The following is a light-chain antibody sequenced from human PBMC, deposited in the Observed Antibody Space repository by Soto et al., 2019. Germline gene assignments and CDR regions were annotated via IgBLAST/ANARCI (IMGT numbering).Light chain of an antibody. CDR1: SSDVGGHNY. CDR3: SSYAGSNNFVV. CDR2: DVT. V-gene: IGLV2-8*01. Sequence: QSALTQPPSASGSPGQSVTISCTGTSSDVGGHNYVSWYQQHPGKAPKLMIYDVTKRPSGVPDRFSGSKSGNTASLTVSGLQSVDEADYYCSSYAGSNNFVVFGGGTKLTVL. J-gene: IGLJ2*01.